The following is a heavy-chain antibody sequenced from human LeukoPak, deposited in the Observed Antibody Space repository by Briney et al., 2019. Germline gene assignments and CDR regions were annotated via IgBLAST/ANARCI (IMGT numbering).Heavy chain of an antibody. J-gene: IGHJ4*02. V-gene: IGHV4-38-2*01. CDR2: IYHSGST. D-gene: IGHD3-16*01. CDR3: ARALEDYVWGRTLYYFDY. Sequence: SETLSLTCAVSGYSINSGYYWGWIRQPPGKGLEWIGNIYHSGSTYYNPSLKSRVTISVDTSKNQFSLKLSSVTAADTAVYYCARALEDYVWGRTLYYFDYWGQGTLVTVSS. CDR1: GYSINSGYY.